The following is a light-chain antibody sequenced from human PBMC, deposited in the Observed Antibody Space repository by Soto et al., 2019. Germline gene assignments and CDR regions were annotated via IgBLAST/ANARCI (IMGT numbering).Light chain of an antibody. CDR1: QSVSSN. V-gene: IGKV3-15*01. CDR2: GAS. Sequence: EIVLTQSPATLSLSPGERATLSCRASQSVSSNYLAWYQQKPGQAPRLLIYGASTRATGIPARFSGSGSGTEFTLTISSLQSEDFAVYYCQQYNNWPPATFGQGTKVDIK. J-gene: IGKJ1*01. CDR3: QQYNNWPPAT.